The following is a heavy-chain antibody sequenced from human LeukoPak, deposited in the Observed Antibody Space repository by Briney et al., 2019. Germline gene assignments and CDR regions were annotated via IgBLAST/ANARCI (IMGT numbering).Heavy chain of an antibody. V-gene: IGHV3-7*01. J-gene: IGHJ3*02. D-gene: IGHD6-19*01. CDR3: AREDSGWSAGDAFDI. Sequence: PGGSLRLSCAASGFTFSSYWMSWVRQAPGKGLEWVANIKQDGSEKYYVDSVKGRFTISRDNAKNSPYLQMNGLRAEDTAVYYCAREDSGWSAGDAFDIWGQGTMVTVSS. CDR2: IKQDGSEK. CDR1: GFTFSSYW.